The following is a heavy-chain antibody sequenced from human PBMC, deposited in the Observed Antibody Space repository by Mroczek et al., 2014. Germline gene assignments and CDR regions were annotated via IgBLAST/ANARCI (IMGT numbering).Heavy chain of an antibody. CDR1: GFTFSSYS. Sequence: VQLVQSGGGLVQPGGSLRLSCAASGFTFSSYSMNWVRQAPGKGLEWVSYISSSSSTIYYADSVKGRFTISRDNAKNSLYLQMNSLRAEDTAVYYCASEGSSSWYPNWFDPWGQGTLVTVSS. D-gene: IGHD6-13*01. CDR3: ASEGSSSWYPNWFDP. V-gene: IGHV3-48*01. J-gene: IGHJ5*02. CDR2: ISSSSSTI.